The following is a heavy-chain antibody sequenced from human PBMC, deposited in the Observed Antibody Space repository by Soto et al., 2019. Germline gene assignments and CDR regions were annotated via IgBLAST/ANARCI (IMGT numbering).Heavy chain of an antibody. CDR2: INSGGST. Sequence: EVQLVESGGGLIQPGGSLRLSCAVCGFTVSSNYMSWVRQAPGKGLEWVSIINSGGSTYYADSVKGRFTISRDNSKNTLYLQINSLRTEDTAVYYCARDPWYWGQGTLVTVSS. CDR1: GFTVSSNY. CDR3: ARDPWY. J-gene: IGHJ4*02. V-gene: IGHV3-53*01.